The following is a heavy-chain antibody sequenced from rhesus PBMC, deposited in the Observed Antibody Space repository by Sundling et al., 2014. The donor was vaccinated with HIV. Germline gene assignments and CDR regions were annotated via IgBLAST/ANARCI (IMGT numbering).Heavy chain of an antibody. J-gene: IGHJ4*01. Sequence: EVQVVESGGGLVQPGGSLRLSCAASGFTFVSYGMHWVRQAPGKGPEWVAAISFDGSRKNYADSVNDRFTISRDNSKDILYLQMNDLRLEDTAVYYCVRPDAAGSGWNFHYWGQGVLVTVSS. CDR2: ISFDGSRK. D-gene: IGHD6-31*01. V-gene: IGHV3-54*02. CDR1: GFTFVSYG. CDR3: VRPDAAGSGWNFHY.